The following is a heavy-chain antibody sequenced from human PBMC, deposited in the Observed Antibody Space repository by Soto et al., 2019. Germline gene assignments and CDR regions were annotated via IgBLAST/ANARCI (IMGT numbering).Heavy chain of an antibody. CDR1: GASIGSGDSS. V-gene: IGHV4-30-2*06. J-gene: IGHJ4*02. D-gene: IGHD3-16*01. CDR2: IYQNGNT. Sequence: PSETLSLTCAVPGASIGSGDSSWSWIRQSPGKALEWIGYIYQNGNTYYSPSLMSRVTISVDRSKNQFSLRVNSVTAADTAVYYCARGFWGNSAYFDRWGQGTLVT. CDR3: ARGFWGNSAYFDR.